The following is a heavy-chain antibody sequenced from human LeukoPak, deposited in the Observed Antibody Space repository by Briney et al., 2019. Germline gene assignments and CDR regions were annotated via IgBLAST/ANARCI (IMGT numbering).Heavy chain of an antibody. CDR3: AREGIAAADYYYGMDV. D-gene: IGHD6-13*01. V-gene: IGHV1-3*01. J-gene: IGHJ6*02. CDR1: GYTFTSYA. CDR2: INAGNGNT. Sequence: ASVKVSCKASGYTFTSYAMHWVRQAPGQRLEWMGWINAGNGNTKYSQKFQGRVTITRDTSASTAYMELSSPRSEDTAVYYCAREGIAAADYYYGMDVWGQGTTVTVSS.